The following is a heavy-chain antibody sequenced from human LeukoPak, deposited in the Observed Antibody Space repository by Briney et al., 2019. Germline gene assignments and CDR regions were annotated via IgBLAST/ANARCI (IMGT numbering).Heavy chain of an antibody. D-gene: IGHD1-7*01. V-gene: IGHV1-69*05. CDR1: GGTFSSYA. CDR3: ARDNYAGANWFDP. J-gene: IGHJ5*02. Sequence: SVKVSCKASGGTFSSYAIIWVRQAPGQGLEWMGGIILIFGTANYAQKFQGRVTITTDESTSTAYMELSSLRSEDTAVYYCARDNYAGANWFDPWGQGTLVTVSS. CDR2: IILIFGTA.